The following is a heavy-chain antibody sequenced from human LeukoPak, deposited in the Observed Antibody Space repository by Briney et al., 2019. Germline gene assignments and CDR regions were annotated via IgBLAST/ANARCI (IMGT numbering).Heavy chain of an antibody. CDR2: IYYSGST. CDR3: ARLRSYDFWSGYPTYYFDY. Sequence: PSETLSLTCTVSGGSVSSGDYYWSWIRQPPGQGLEWIGYIYYSGSTYYNPSLKSRVTISVDTSKNQFSLKLSSVTAADTAVYYCARLRSYDFWSGYPTYYFDYWGQGTLVTVSS. V-gene: IGHV4-30-4*01. CDR1: GGSVSSGDYY. J-gene: IGHJ4*02. D-gene: IGHD3-3*01.